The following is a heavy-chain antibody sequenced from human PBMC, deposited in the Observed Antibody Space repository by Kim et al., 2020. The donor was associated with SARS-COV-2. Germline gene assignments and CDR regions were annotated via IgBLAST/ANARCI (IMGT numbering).Heavy chain of an antibody. V-gene: IGHV3-23*01. CDR1: GFPFSNFA. J-gene: IGHJ4*02. D-gene: IGHD2-21*01. Sequence: GGSLRLSCAASGFPFSNFAMSWVRQAPGKGLEWVSTIRTNVGSTFYADSVKGRFTISRDNSKKTLYLQMDSLRADDTAVYYCAKHIGYDYWGQGTLVTVSS. CDR2: IRTNVGST. CDR3: AKHIGYDY.